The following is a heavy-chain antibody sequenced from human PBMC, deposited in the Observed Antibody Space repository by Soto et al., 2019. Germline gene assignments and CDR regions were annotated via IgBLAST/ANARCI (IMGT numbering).Heavy chain of an antibody. CDR3: ARDSYGLEKRNTERSHYYYGMDV. J-gene: IGHJ6*02. CDR2: IYYSGST. D-gene: IGHD5-18*01. V-gene: IGHV4-61*01. Sequence: PSETLSLTCTVSGGSISSSSYYWSWIRQPPGKGLEWIGYIYYSGSTNYNPSLKSRVTISVDTSKNQFSLKLSSVTAADTAVYYCARDSYGLEKRNTERSHYYYGMDVWGQGTTVTVSS. CDR1: GGSISSSSYY.